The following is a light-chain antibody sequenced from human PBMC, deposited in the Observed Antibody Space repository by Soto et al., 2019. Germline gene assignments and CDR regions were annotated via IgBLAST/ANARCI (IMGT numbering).Light chain of an antibody. V-gene: IGKV1-27*01. CDR2: GAS. Sequence: DIQMTQSPSSLSASVGARVTITCRATQDISSYLAWYQQRPGKAPKLLIYGASTLQLGVPSRFSGSGSGTDFTLTISSLQPEDVATYYCQKYNGAPRTFGQGTKLEIK. CDR1: QDISSY. J-gene: IGKJ1*01. CDR3: QKYNGAPRT.